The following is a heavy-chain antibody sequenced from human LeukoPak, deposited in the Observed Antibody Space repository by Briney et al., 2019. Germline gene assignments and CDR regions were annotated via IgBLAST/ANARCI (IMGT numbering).Heavy chain of an antibody. V-gene: IGHV1-2*02. Sequence: ASVKVSCKASGYTFTDYYMHWVRQAPGQGLEWMGWINPNSGGTNYAQKFQGRVTMTRDTSISTAYMELSRLRSDDTAVYYCAREGYWELLHGRYNWFDPRGQGTLVTVSS. CDR1: GYTFTDYY. J-gene: IGHJ5*02. D-gene: IGHD1-26*01. CDR2: INPNSGGT. CDR3: AREGYWELLHGRYNWFDP.